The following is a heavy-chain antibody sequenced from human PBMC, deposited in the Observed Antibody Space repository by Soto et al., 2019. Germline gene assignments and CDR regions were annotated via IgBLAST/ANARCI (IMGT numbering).Heavy chain of an antibody. J-gene: IGHJ6*02. D-gene: IGHD3-22*01. Sequence: GGSLRLSCAASGFTFSSYWMHWVRQAPGKGLVWVSRINSDGSSTSYAASVKGRFTISRDNAKNTLYLQMNSRRAEDTAVYYCASTTLDSSGYYPGGLDYYYYGMDVWGQGTTVTVSS. CDR1: GFTFSSYW. CDR2: INSDGSST. V-gene: IGHV3-74*01. CDR3: ASTTLDSSGYYPGGLDYYYYGMDV.